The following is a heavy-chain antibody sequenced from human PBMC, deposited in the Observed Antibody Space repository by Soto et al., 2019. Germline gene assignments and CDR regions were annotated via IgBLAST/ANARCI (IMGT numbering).Heavy chain of an antibody. Sequence: ASVKVSCKASGYTSTSYDINWVRQATGQGLEWMGWMNPNSGNTGYAQKFQGRVTMTRNTSISTAYMELSSLRSDDTAVYYCARDTTYYDFWSGYTNWFDPWGQGTLVTVSS. CDR2: MNPNSGNT. V-gene: IGHV1-8*01. J-gene: IGHJ5*02. CDR1: GYTSTSYD. D-gene: IGHD3-3*01. CDR3: ARDTTYYDFWSGYTNWFDP.